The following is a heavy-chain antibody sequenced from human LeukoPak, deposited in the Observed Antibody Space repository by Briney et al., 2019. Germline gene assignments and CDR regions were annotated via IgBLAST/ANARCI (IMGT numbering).Heavy chain of an antibody. Sequence: GGSLRLSCAASGFTFSNYGMHWVRQAPGKGLEWMTTIWYDGNNKYYADSVKGRFTISRDNSKNTLYLQMNSLRAEDTAVYYCARDRYSYGDYWGQGTLVTVSS. J-gene: IGHJ4*02. CDR3: ARDRYSYGDY. CDR2: IWYDGNNK. D-gene: IGHD5-18*01. CDR1: GFTFSNYG. V-gene: IGHV3-33*01.